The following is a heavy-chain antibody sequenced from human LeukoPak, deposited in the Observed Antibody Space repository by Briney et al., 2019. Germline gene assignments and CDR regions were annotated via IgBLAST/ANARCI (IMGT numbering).Heavy chain of an antibody. Sequence: ASVKVSCKASGYTFSNYHIHWVRQAPGQGIEWMGIINPRYGSTTYEQKFQGRVTMTRDMSTSTVYMELSSLRSEDTAVYYCAREEARDGSTGYYFDYWGQGTLLTVSS. CDR2: INPRYGST. CDR1: GYTFSNYH. J-gene: IGHJ4*02. CDR3: AREEARDGSTGYYFDY. D-gene: IGHD5-24*01. V-gene: IGHV1-46*01.